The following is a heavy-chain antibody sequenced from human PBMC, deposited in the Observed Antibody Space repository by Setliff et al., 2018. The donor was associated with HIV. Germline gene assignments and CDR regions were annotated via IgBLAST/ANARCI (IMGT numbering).Heavy chain of an antibody. D-gene: IGHD6-6*01. CDR3: ARGYSSPSSHDSYHMDV. J-gene: IGHJ6*03. CDR1: GYTFTGYY. CDR2: INPNRGGT. V-gene: IGHV1-2*02. Sequence: ASVKVSCKASGYTFTGYYMHWVRQAPGQGLEWMGWINPNRGGTNYAQNFQGRVTMTRDTSISTVHMELSGLRSDDTAVYYCARGYSSPSSHDSYHMDVWGQGTTVTVSS.